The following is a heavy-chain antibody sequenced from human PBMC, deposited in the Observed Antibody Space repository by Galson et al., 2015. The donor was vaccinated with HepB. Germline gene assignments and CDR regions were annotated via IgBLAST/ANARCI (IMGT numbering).Heavy chain of an antibody. J-gene: IGHJ6*02. V-gene: IGHV3-48*02. CDR1: GFTFSSYG. CDR3: ARGCSSTSCYV. CDR2: INRDSSII. Sequence: SLRPSCAASGFTFSSYGMNWVRQAPGKGLEWVSYINRDSSIINYADSVKGRFTISRDNAKNSLYLQMNSLRDDDTAVYYCARGCSSTSCYVWGQGTTVTVSS. D-gene: IGHD2-2*01.